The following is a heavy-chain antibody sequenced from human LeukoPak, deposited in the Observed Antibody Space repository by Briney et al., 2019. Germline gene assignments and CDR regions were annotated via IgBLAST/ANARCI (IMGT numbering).Heavy chain of an antibody. CDR1: GFSFSDHY. D-gene: IGHD3-10*01. J-gene: IGHJ4*02. V-gene: IGHV3-11*01. CDR2: ISTSSST. Sequence: GGSQRLSCAASGFSFSDHYMSWIRQAPGKGLEWVSYISTSSSTSYADSVEGRFTVSRDNAQSSLFLQMNSLRDEDTAMYYCARARGRGPGGHFDSWGQGTPVTVSP. CDR3: ARARGRGPGGHFDS.